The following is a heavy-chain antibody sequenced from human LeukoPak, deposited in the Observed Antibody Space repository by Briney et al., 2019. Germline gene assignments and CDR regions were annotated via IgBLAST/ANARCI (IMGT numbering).Heavy chain of an antibody. Sequence: ASVKVSCKASGDSTNTYGVAWVRQAPGQGLEWIGWIRPYSDYTKYADALQGRVNMTTDTSTNTSYMELRSLRSDDTAVYFCANVDKGRYFFYYMDAWRKGTTVTVS. V-gene: IGHV1-18*04. CDR3: ANVDKGRYFFYYMDA. CDR2: IRPYSDYT. CDR1: GDSTNTYG. J-gene: IGHJ6*03.